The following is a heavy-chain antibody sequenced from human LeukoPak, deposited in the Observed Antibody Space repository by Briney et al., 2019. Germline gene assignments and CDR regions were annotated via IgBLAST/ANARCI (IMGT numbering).Heavy chain of an antibody. CDR2: IYHSGTT. Sequence: SETLSLTCAVSGGSISSGGYSWSWIRQPPGKGPEWIGYIYHSGTTYYNPSLKSRVAISIDTSNNQFSLNLSSVTAADTAVYYCARATSFYGDYVDSWGQGTLVTVSS. CDR3: ARATSFYGDYVDS. D-gene: IGHD4-17*01. V-gene: IGHV4-30-2*01. CDR1: GGSISSGGYS. J-gene: IGHJ4*02.